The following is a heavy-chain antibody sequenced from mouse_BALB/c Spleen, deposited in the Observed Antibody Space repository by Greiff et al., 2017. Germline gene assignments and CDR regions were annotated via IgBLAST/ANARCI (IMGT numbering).Heavy chain of an antibody. D-gene: IGHD3-3*01. Sequence: EVKLVESGGGLVKPGGSLKLSCAASGFTFSSYAMSWVRQTPEKWLEWVATISSGGSYTYYPDSVKGRFTISRDNAKNTLYLQMSSLRSEDTAMYYCASPGTGFAYWGQGTLVTVSA. CDR3: ASPGTGFAY. CDR2: ISSGGSYT. J-gene: IGHJ3*01. CDR1: GFTFSSYA. V-gene: IGHV5-9-3*01.